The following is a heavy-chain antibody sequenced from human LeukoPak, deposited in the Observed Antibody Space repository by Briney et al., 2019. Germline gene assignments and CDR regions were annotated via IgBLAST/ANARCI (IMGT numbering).Heavy chain of an antibody. CDR3: ARDHWNYHAFDY. Sequence: GRSLRLSCAASGFTVSSNYMSWVRQAPGKGLEWVSVIYTGGSTYYADSGKGRFTISRDNSKNTLYLQMNSLRVEDTAVYYCARDHWNYHAFDYWGQGTLVTVSS. V-gene: IGHV3-53*01. CDR2: IYTGGST. D-gene: IGHD1-7*01. CDR1: GFTVSSNY. J-gene: IGHJ4*02.